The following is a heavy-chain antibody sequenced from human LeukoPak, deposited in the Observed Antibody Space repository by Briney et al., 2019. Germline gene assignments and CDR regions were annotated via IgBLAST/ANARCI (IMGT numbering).Heavy chain of an antibody. CDR2: ISSSSSYI. Sequence: GGSLRLSCAASGFTFSSYSMNWVRQAPGKGLEWVSSISSSSSYIYYADSVKGRFTISRDNAKSSLYLQMNSLRAEDTAVYYCARVRIVATILDAFDIWGQGTMVTVSS. D-gene: IGHD5-12*01. V-gene: IGHV3-21*01. J-gene: IGHJ3*02. CDR1: GFTFSSYS. CDR3: ARVRIVATILDAFDI.